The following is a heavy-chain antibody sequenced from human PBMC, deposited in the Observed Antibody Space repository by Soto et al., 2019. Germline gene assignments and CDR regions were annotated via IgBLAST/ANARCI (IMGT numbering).Heavy chain of an antibody. D-gene: IGHD5-12*01. V-gene: IGHV3-53*01. CDR3: ARGVGYNNDYGMDV. CDR1: GFTVSSNY. J-gene: IGHJ6*02. Sequence: PGGSLRLSCAASGFTVSSNYMNWVRQAPGKGLEWVSVIYTGGSAFYADAVKGRFTISRDAFKKTLHLQMNSLRAEDTAVYYCARGVGYNNDYGMDVWGQGTTVTVSS. CDR2: IYTGGSA.